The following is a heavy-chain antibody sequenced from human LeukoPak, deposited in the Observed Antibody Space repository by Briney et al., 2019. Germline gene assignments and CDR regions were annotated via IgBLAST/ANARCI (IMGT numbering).Heavy chain of an antibody. Sequence: SETLSPTCSVSGGSMSSYYWSWIWQSPGKGLEWIGYIYHSGSTDYNSSLKSRVTISEDTSKKQFSLKVSSVTAADTAVYYCARGFRGASFDYWGQGTLVTVSS. CDR2: IYHSGST. V-gene: IGHV4-59*01. D-gene: IGHD1-26*01. J-gene: IGHJ4*02. CDR1: GGSMSSYY. CDR3: ARGFRGASFDY.